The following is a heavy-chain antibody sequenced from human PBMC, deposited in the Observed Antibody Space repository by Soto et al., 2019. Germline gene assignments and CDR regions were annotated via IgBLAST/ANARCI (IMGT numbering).Heavy chain of an antibody. CDR1: GGTFSSYA. CDR3: ARTAVQGYSSGWYNWFDP. J-gene: IGHJ5*02. Sequence: GASVKVSCKASGGTFSSYAISWVRQAPGQGLEWMGGIIPIFGTANYAQKFQGRVTITADESTSTAYMELSSLRSEDTAVYYCARTAVQGYSSGWYNWFDPWGQGTLVTVSS. V-gene: IGHV1-69*13. CDR2: IIPIFGTA. D-gene: IGHD6-19*01.